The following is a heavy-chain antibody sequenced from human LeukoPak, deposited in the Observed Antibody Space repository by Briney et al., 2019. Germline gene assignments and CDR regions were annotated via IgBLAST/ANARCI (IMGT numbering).Heavy chain of an antibody. CDR1: GFTFSSYW. J-gene: IGHJ4*02. V-gene: IGHV3-7*01. D-gene: IGHD2-2*01. CDR2: IKEDGSEK. Sequence: GGSLRLSCAASGFTFSSYWITWVRQAPGEGLEWVANIKEDGSEKYYVDSVKGRFTISRDNAKNSVSVQMNSLRAEDTAVYYCARGPYCDSTSCQSFFDYWGQGALVTVFS. CDR3: ARGPYCDSTSCQSFFDY.